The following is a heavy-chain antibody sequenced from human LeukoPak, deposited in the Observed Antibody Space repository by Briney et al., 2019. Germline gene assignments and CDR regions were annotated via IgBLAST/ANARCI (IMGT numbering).Heavy chain of an antibody. CDR1: GFTFSSYE. J-gene: IGHJ3*02. V-gene: IGHV3-48*03. Sequence: PGGSLRLSCAASGFTFSSYEMNWVRQAPGKGLEWVSYISSSGSTIYYADSVKGRFTISRDNSKNTLYLQMNSLRAEDTAVYYCTTRRPDAFDIWGQGTVVTVSS. CDR2: ISSSGSTI. CDR3: TTRRPDAFDI.